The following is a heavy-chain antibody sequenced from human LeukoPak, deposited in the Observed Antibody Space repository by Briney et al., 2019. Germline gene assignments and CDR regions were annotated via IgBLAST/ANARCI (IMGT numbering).Heavy chain of an antibody. Sequence: TGGSLRLSCAASGFTFSNGWMSWVRQAPGKGLEWGGRIKSKSERGTTDYAAPVKGRFTISRDGSTNTVYLHMNSLKTEDTAVYFCTSNLYCSTSSCYTLDNWGQGTLVAVSP. V-gene: IGHV3-15*01. CDR2: IKSKSERGTT. CDR1: GFTFSNGW. CDR3: TSNLYCSTSSCYTLDN. J-gene: IGHJ4*02. D-gene: IGHD2-2*02.